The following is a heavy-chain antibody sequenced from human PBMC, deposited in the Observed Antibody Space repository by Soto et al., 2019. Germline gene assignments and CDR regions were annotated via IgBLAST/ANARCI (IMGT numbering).Heavy chain of an antibody. V-gene: IGHV3-33*01. J-gene: IGHJ6*03. D-gene: IGHD5-18*01. Sequence: GGSLRLSCAASGFTFSTYGMHWVRQAPGKGLEWVAVIWYDGSDKYYADSVKGRFTISRDNFKNTLFLQMNSLTAEDTAVYYCARDPQLWPQDYYYYYMDVWGKGTTVTVSS. CDR3: ARDPQLWPQDYYYYYMDV. CDR2: IWYDGSDK. CDR1: GFTFSTYG.